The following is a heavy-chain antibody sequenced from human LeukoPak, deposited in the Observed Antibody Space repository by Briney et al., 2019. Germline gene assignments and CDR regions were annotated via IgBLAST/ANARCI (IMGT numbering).Heavy chain of an antibody. V-gene: IGHV1-69*04. CDR3: ASQFLLPFDY. CDR2: TIPILGIA. CDR1: GDTSGSYA. Sequence: GASVKVSCKAPGDTSGSYAISWVRQAHGQGLEWMGRTIPILGIAKYAQKFQGRLTITADTSTSTAYMQLTNLRSDDTAVYYCASQFLLPFDYWGRGTLVTVSS. J-gene: IGHJ4*02. D-gene: IGHD3-22*01.